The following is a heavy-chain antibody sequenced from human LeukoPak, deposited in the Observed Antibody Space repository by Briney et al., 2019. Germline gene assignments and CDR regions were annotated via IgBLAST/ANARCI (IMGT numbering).Heavy chain of an antibody. V-gene: IGHV1-2*02. CDR3: ARGGGLVGANDY. J-gene: IGHJ4*02. Sequence: ASVKVSCKASGYTFTGYYMHWVRQAPGQGLEWMGWINPSSGGTNYAQKFQGRVTMTRDTSISTAYMELSRLRSDDTAVYYCARGGGLVGANDYWGQGTLVTVSS. D-gene: IGHD1-26*01. CDR1: GYTFTGYY. CDR2: INPSSGGT.